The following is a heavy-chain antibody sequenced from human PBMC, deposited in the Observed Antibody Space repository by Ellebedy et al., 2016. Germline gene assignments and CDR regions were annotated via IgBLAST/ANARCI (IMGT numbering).Heavy chain of an antibody. CDR3: ARQSYDILTGYRSGWYFDL. D-gene: IGHD3-9*01. CDR2: IYTSGST. V-gene: IGHV4-4*07. J-gene: IGHJ2*01. Sequence: SETLSLXCTVSGGSISSYYWRWIRQTAGKGLEWIGRIYTSGSTNYNPSLKSRVTISVDTSKNQFSLKLSSVTAADTAVYYCARQSYDILTGYRSGWYFDLWGRGTLVTVSS. CDR1: GGSISSYY.